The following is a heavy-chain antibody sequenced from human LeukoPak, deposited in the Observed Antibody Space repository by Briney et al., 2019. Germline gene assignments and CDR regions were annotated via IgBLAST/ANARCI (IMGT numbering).Heavy chain of an antibody. J-gene: IGHJ3*02. D-gene: IGHD3-22*01. CDR2: INAGNGNT. CDR1: GYTFTSYA. Sequence: GASVKVSCKASGYTFTSYAMHWVRQAPGQRLEWMGWINAGNGNTKYSQKFQGRVTITRDTSASTAYMELSSLRSEDTAVYYRARDSDYYDSSGYYYLGSGDAFDIWGQGTMVTVSS. CDR3: ARDSDYYDSSGYYYLGSGDAFDI. V-gene: IGHV1-3*01.